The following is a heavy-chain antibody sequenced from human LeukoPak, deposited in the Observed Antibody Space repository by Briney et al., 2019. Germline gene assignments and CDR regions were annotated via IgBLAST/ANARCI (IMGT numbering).Heavy chain of an antibody. J-gene: IGHJ4*02. CDR1: GYTLTEVS. Sequence: ASVKVSCKVSGYTLTEVSMHWVRQAPGKGLEWMGGYNPEDGETTYAQKFQGRLTMTEDTSADTFYMELSSLRSEDTAVYYCATDTFEYWGQGTQVTVSS. V-gene: IGHV1-24*01. CDR2: YNPEDGET. CDR3: ATDTFEY.